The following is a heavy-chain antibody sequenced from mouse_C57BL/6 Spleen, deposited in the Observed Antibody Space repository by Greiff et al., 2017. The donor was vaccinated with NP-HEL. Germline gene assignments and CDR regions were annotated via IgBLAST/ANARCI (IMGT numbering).Heavy chain of an antibody. V-gene: IGHV1-22*01. CDR3: ASHYGSSPYYAMDY. D-gene: IGHD1-1*01. CDR2: INPNNGGT. CDR1: GYTFTDYN. Sequence: EVQLQQSGPELVKPGASVKMSCKASGYTFTDYNMHWVKQSHGKSLEWIGYINPNNGGTSYNQKFKGKATLTVNKSSSTAYMELRSLTSEDSAVYYCASHYGSSPYYAMDYWGQGTSVTVSS. J-gene: IGHJ4*01.